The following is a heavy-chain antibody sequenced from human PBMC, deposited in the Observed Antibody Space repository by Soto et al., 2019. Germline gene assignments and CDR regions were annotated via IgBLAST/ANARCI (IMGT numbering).Heavy chain of an antibody. J-gene: IGHJ6*02. V-gene: IGHV3-23*01. Sequence: EVQLLESGGGLVQPGVSLRLSCAASGFTFSSYAMSWVRQAPGKGLEWVSAISGSGGSTYYADSVKGRFTISRDNSKNTLYLQMNSLRAEDTAVYYCAKDRQQLGDYYYYYGMDVWGQGTTVTVSS. CDR2: ISGSGGST. CDR3: AKDRQQLGDYYYYYGMDV. CDR1: GFTFSSYA. D-gene: IGHD6-13*01.